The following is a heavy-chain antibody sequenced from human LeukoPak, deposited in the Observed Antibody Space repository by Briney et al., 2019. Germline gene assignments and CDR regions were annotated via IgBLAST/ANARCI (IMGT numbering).Heavy chain of an antibody. CDR2: IDPSDSYT. CDR1: GYSFTSYW. J-gene: IGHJ3*02. CDR3: ARHSSRYSGYDLNDAFDI. V-gene: IGHV5-10-1*01. Sequence: KDGESLKISCKGSGYSFTSYWISWVRQMPGKGLEWLGRIDPSDSYTNYSPSFQGHVTISADKSISTAYLQWSSLKDSDTAMYYCARHSSRYSGYDLNDAFDIWGQGTMVTVSS. D-gene: IGHD5-12*01.